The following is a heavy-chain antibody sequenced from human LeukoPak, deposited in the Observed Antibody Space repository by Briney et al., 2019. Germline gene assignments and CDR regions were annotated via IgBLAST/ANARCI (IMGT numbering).Heavy chain of an antibody. CDR3: ARGNSDAFDI. CDR2: IWYDGSYK. Sequence: GGSLRLSCAASGXTFSNYAMHWVRQAPGKALEWMAIIWYDGSYKYYADSVKGRFTISRDNSKNTLYLQVNSLTAEDTAVYYCARGNSDAFDIWGHGTLVTVSS. J-gene: IGHJ3*02. CDR1: GXTFSNYA. V-gene: IGHV3-33*01. D-gene: IGHD4-23*01.